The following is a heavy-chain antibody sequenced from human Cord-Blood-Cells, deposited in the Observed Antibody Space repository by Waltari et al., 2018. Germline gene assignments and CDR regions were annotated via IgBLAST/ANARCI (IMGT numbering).Heavy chain of an antibody. CDR3: ARENFAGPFDY. Sequence: EVQLVESGGGLVQPGGSLRLSCAASGFTFSSYEMNWVRQAPGKGLEWVSYISSSGSTIYYADSVKGRFTISRDNAKNSLYLQMNSLRAEDTAVYYCARENFAGPFDYWGQGTLVTVSS. D-gene: IGHD6-13*01. V-gene: IGHV3-48*03. CDR1: GFTFSSYE. J-gene: IGHJ4*02. CDR2: ISSSGSTI.